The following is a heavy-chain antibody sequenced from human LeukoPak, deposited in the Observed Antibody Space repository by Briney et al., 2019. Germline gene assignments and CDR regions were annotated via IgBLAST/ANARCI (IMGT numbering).Heavy chain of an antibody. D-gene: IGHD3-3*01. CDR2: IYTSGST. CDR3: ARDKGYDFWSGYYSYYYYMDV. Sequence: SETLSLTCTVSGGSISSYYWSWIRQPAGKGLEWIGRIYTSGSTNYNPSLKSRVTMSVDTSKNQFSLKLSSVTAADTAVYYCARDKGYDFWSGYYSYYYYMDVWGKGTTVTVSS. V-gene: IGHV4-4*07. J-gene: IGHJ6*03. CDR1: GGSISSYY.